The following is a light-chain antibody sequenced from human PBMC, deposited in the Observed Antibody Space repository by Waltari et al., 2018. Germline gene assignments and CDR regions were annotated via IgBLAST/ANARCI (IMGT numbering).Light chain of an antibody. J-gene: IGLJ1*01. CDR3: CSYGGSSPRYG. CDR1: SGGDRSFQL. CDR2: AVS. Sequence: QSAPTPPSSASWPPGQSITICRSGTSGGDRSFQLASWYQQPQCKAPKLLINAVSKRPSGVSTRFSGSKSGNVASLTISGLQADDEADYYCCSYGGSSPRYGFGPGTKVTVL. V-gene: IGLV2-23*02.